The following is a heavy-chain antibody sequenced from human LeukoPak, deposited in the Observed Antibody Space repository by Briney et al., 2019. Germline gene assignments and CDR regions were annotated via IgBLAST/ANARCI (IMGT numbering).Heavy chain of an antibody. D-gene: IGHD2-21*02. CDR3: AREGGGDPNWFDP. CDR2: IYYSGST. J-gene: IGHJ5*02. Sequence: PSQTLSLTFTVSGGSISSGGYYWSWIRQHPGKGLEWIGYIYYSGSTYYNPSLKSRVTISVDTSKNQFSLKLSSVTAADTAVYYCAREGGGDPNWFDPWGQGTLVTVSS. CDR1: GGSISSGGYY. V-gene: IGHV4-31*03.